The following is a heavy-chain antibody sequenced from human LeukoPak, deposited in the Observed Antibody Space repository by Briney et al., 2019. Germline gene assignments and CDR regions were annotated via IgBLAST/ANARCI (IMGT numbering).Heavy chain of an antibody. CDR2: ISSSSGYI. V-gene: IGHV3-21*01. CDR1: GFTFSSYS. D-gene: IGHD6-13*01. Sequence: GGSLRLSCAASGFTFSSYSMNWVRQAPGKGLEWVSSISSSSGYIYYADSVKGRFTISRDNAKNSLYLQMNSLRAEDTAVYYCARGIAAAGTNWFDPWGQGTLVTVSS. J-gene: IGHJ5*02. CDR3: ARGIAAAGTNWFDP.